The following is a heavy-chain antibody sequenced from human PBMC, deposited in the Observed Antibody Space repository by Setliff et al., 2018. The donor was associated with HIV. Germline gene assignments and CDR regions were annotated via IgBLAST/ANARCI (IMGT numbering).Heavy chain of an antibody. CDR2: IHYTGRT. Sequence: SETLSLTCTVSGGSITGSPYFWGWIRRPPLKGLEWIASIHYTGRTYYNPSLKSRVSTSVDPSKNYLSLKLTSVTAADTAVYYCARVIPAGVPANWFDPWGHGTLVTVSS. D-gene: IGHD2-2*01. V-gene: IGHV4-39*02. J-gene: IGHJ5*02. CDR3: ARVIPAGVPANWFDP. CDR1: GGSITGSPYF.